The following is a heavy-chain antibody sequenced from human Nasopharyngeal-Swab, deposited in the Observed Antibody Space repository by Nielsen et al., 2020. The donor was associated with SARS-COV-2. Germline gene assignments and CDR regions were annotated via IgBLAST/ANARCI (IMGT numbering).Heavy chain of an antibody. D-gene: IGHD6-6*01. CDR2: INPYNGNT. Sequence: ASVKVSCKVSGYIFKSYVIHWVRQAPGQGLEWMGWINPYNGNTDSGPQHQDRVTMTTDTSTGTAYMELGSLGSDDTAIYYCARGRVSYSSSSALAYWGQGTLVSVSS. CDR3: ARGRVSYSSSSALAY. CDR1: GYIFKSYV. J-gene: IGHJ4*02. V-gene: IGHV1-18*04.